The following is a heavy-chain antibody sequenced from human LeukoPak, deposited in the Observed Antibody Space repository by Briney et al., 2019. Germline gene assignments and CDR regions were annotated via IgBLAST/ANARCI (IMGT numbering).Heavy chain of an antibody. Sequence: GGSLRLSCAASGFTFSRFGMHWVRQAPGKGLEWVAVIWYDGSDQRYADSVKGRFTVSRDNHKNMVYLQMNSLRAEDTAVYYCAKDRLGELWDWGQGTLVTVSS. CDR2: IWYDGSDQ. D-gene: IGHD3-16*01. CDR1: GFTFSRFG. V-gene: IGHV3-30*02. J-gene: IGHJ4*02. CDR3: AKDRLGELWD.